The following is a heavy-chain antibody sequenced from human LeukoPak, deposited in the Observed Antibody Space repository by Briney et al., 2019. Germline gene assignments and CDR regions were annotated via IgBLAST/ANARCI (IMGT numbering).Heavy chain of an antibody. Sequence: VASVKVSCKASGYTFTSYDINWVRQATGQGLEWMGWMNPNSGNTGYAQKFQGRVTMTRNTSISTAYMELRSLRSDDTAVYYCARWGIRRHYYLMDVWGKGTTVTVSS. CDR2: MNPNSGNT. D-gene: IGHD4-17*01. CDR3: ARWGIRRHYYLMDV. CDR1: GYTFTSYD. J-gene: IGHJ6*03. V-gene: IGHV1-8*01.